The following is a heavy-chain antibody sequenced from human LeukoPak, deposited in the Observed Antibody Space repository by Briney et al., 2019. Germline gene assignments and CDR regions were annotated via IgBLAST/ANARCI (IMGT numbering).Heavy chain of an antibody. CDR1: GYTFTNYG. V-gene: IGHV1-18*01. J-gene: IGHJ3*02. Sequence: ASVKVSCKASGYTFTNYGISWVRQAPGLGLEWMGWISAYNGNTDYAQKLQGRVTMTTDTSTSTAYMELRSLRSDDTAVYYCARDGPESGDYQAGNIWGQGTMVTVSS. CDR2: ISAYNGNT. CDR3: ARDGPESGDYQAGNI. D-gene: IGHD4-17*01.